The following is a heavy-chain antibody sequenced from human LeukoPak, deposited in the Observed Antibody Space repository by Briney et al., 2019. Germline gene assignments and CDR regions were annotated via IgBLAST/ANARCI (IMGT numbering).Heavy chain of an antibody. J-gene: IGHJ4*02. V-gene: IGHV1-8*01. Sequence: GASVKVSCKASGYTFTSYDINWVRQATGQGLEWMGWMNPNSGNTGYAQEFQGRVTITRDTSASTAYMELSSLRSEDMAVYYCARESRVRHSYGFYFDYWGQGTLVTVSS. D-gene: IGHD5-18*01. CDR3: ARESRVRHSYGFYFDY. CDR2: MNPNSGNT. CDR1: GYTFTSYD.